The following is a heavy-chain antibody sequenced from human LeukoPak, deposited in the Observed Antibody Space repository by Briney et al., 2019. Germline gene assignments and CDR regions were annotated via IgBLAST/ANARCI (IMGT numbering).Heavy chain of an antibody. CDR3: ARVMSGSGSKYFDY. J-gene: IGHJ4*02. D-gene: IGHD3-10*01. CDR1: GFTFSSFP. V-gene: IGHV3-64*01. CDR2: ISSTGETS. Sequence: GGSLSLSCAASGFTFSSFPMQWVRQVPGKGLEYVSAISSTGETSYYASSVKDRFTISRDNSKNTLHLQMGSLRAEDTAVYYCARVMSGSGSKYFDYWGQGTLVTVSS.